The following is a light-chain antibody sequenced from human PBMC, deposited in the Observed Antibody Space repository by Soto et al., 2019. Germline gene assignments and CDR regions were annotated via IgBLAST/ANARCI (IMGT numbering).Light chain of an antibody. Sequence: EIVMTQSPATLSVSPGERATLSCRASQSVSSNLAGYQQKPGQAPRLLIYGASTRATGIPARFSGSGSGTEFTLTISSLQSEDFAVYYCQQYNNWSTITFGQGTRLEI. V-gene: IGKV3D-15*01. CDR2: GAS. CDR3: QQYNNWSTIT. CDR1: QSVSSN. J-gene: IGKJ5*01.